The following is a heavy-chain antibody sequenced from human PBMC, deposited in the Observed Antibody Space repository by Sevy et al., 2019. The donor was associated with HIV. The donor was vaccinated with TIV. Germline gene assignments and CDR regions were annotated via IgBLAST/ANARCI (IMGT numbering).Heavy chain of an antibody. Sequence: GGCLRLSCVASGFSFKDFGMAWVRQAPGKGLEWVSGTNWNGLTTEYTESVKGRFTISRDNAKNSLYLQMDNLRAEDTAFYYSVKIRGDYVSDGQYYFYYYMDVWGKGTTVTVSS. D-gene: IGHD4-17*01. CDR1: GFSFKDFG. J-gene: IGHJ6*03. V-gene: IGHV3-20*04. CDR2: TNWNGLTT. CDR3: VKIRGDYVSDGQYYFYYYMDV.